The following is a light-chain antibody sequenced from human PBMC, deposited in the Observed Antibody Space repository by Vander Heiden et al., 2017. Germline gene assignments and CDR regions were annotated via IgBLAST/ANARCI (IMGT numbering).Light chain of an antibody. J-gene: IGLJ3*02. Sequence: SYVLTQPPSVSVAPGQTASITCGGDNIGSTSVHWYQQRPGQAPVMVVYNDDDRPSGIPERVSGSNFGNTATLTISRVEAGDEADYYCQVWDSTSDHQVFGGGTKLTVL. CDR3: QVWDSTSDHQV. CDR2: NDD. CDR1: NIGSTS. V-gene: IGLV3-21*02.